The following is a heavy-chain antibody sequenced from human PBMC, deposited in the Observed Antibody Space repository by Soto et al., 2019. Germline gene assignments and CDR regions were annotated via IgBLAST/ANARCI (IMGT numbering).Heavy chain of an antibody. J-gene: IGHJ3*02. CDR1: GYTLTELS. Sequence: GASVKVSCKVSGYTLTELSMHWVRQAPGKGLEWMGGFDPEDGETIYAQKFQGRVTMTEDTSTDTAYMELSSLRSEDTAVYYCATEVLAATNDAFDIWGQGTMVTVSS. CDR2: FDPEDGET. D-gene: IGHD2-15*01. CDR3: ATEVLAATNDAFDI. V-gene: IGHV1-24*01.